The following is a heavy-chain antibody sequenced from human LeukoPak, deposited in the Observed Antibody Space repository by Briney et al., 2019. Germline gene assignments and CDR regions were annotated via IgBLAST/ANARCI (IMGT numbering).Heavy chain of an antibody. Sequence: PGGSLRLSCAASGFTFSSYGMHWVRQAPGKGLEWVAFIRYDGSNKYYADSVKGRFTISRDNAKNSLYLQMNSLRAEDTAVYYCASLTSSIAARDYWGQGTLVTVSS. D-gene: IGHD6-6*01. CDR2: IRYDGSNK. CDR1: GFTFSSYG. V-gene: IGHV3-30*02. CDR3: ASLTSSIAARDY. J-gene: IGHJ4*02.